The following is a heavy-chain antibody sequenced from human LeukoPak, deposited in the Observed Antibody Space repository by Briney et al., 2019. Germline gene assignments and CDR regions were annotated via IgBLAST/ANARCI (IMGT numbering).Heavy chain of an antibody. V-gene: IGHV1-46*04. D-gene: IGHD6-13*01. CDR1: GYTSTNFY. CDR2: IKSSGDTT. Sequence: ASVKVSFKASGYTSTNFYLHWVRQAPGQGLEWMGVIKSSGDTTYYAQKLQGRVTMTRDTSTTTVYMELSSLTSEDTAVYFCARGGMAAAANWGQGTLVTVSS. J-gene: IGHJ4*02. CDR3: ARGGMAAAAN.